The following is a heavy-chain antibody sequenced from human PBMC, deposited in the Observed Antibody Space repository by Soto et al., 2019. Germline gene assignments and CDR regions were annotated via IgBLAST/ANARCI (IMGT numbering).Heavy chain of an antibody. D-gene: IGHD2-21*02. Sequence: EVQLVESGGGLVQSGGSLRLSCAASGFSFSDYSMNWVRQAPGKGLEWVSAISSSRSYIYYADSVKGRFTISRDNAKKLLDLQRNSLRAEDTADYYCARGGIVLVTGILYPPERVDGHFDYWGQGTLVTVS. CDR3: ARGGIVLVTGILYPPERVDGHFDY. CDR2: ISSSRSYI. V-gene: IGHV3-21*01. CDR1: GFSFSDYS. J-gene: IGHJ4*02.